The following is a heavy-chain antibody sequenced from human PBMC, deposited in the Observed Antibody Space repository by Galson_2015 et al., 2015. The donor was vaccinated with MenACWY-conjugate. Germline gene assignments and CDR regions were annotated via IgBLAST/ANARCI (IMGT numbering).Heavy chain of an antibody. CDR3: ARVLGGDDYVWGSCAY. D-gene: IGHD3-16*01. Sequence: KGREWVALISDDGNNEHYADSVKGRFTISRDNSKNTTYLQMNSLRAEDTALYYCARVLGGDDYVWGSCAYWGQGTLVTVSS. J-gene: IGHJ4*02. CDR2: ISDDGNNE. V-gene: IGHV3-30*04.